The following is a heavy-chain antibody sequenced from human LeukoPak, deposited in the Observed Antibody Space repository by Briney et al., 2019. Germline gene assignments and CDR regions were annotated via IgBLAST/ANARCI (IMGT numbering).Heavy chain of an antibody. CDR2: ISSSSSYI. Sequence: PGGSLRLSCAASGFTFSSYSMNWVRQAPGKGLEWVSSISSSSSYIYYADSVKGRFTISRDNAKNSLYLQVNSLRAEDTAVYYCARVQRGQLVEFDSWGQGTLVTVSS. J-gene: IGHJ4*02. CDR3: ARVQRGQLVEFDS. V-gene: IGHV3-21*01. D-gene: IGHD6-6*01. CDR1: GFTFSSYS.